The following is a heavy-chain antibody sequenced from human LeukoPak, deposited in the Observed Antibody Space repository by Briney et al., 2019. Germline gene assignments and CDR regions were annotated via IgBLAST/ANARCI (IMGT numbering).Heavy chain of an antibody. J-gene: IGHJ5*02. Sequence: ASVKVSCKASGYTFTDYFLHWLRQAPGQGLEWMGWINPKTGATNYARSFQGRVTMTRDTSTSTGNMEVNSLRSDDTAVYYCARAYEYGWFDPWGQGTLVTVSS. CDR1: GYTFTDYF. CDR3: ARAYEYGWFDP. D-gene: IGHD3-16*01. V-gene: IGHV1-2*02. CDR2: INPKTGAT.